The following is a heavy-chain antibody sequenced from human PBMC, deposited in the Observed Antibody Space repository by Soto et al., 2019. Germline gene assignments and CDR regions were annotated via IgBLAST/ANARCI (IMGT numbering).Heavy chain of an antibody. D-gene: IGHD1-1*01. CDR3: VRATTKATSWPSVHC. Sequence: EVQLVESGGGLVQPGGSLRLSCAVSGFTFSDHYMDWVRQAPGKGLEWVGRSTDQAHNFNTFYAASVKGRFMISRDDSKKSLYLQMNSLRIEDTAVYYCVRATTKATSWPSVHCWGQGTLVTVSS. J-gene: IGHJ4*02. V-gene: IGHV3-72*01. CDR2: STDQAHNFNT. CDR1: GFTFSDHY.